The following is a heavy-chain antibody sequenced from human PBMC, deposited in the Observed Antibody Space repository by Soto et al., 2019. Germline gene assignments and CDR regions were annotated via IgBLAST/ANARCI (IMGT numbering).Heavy chain of an antibody. CDR3: ANVGATDYYYYGMDV. D-gene: IGHD1-26*01. J-gene: IGHJ6*02. CDR1: GFTFSSYG. Sequence: GGSLRLSCAASGFTFSSYGMHWVRQAPGKGLERVAVISYDGSNKYYADSVKGRFTISRDNSKNTLYLQMNSLRAEDTAVYYCANVGATDYYYYGMDVWGQGTTVTVSS. CDR2: ISYDGSNK. V-gene: IGHV3-30*18.